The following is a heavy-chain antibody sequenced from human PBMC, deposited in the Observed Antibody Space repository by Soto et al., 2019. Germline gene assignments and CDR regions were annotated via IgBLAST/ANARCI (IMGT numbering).Heavy chain of an antibody. V-gene: IGHV4-4*02. D-gene: IGHD3-22*01. CDR1: GGSISSSNW. CDR3: ARASKYYYDSSAAYYYGMDV. Sequence: ETLSLTCAVSGGSISSSNWWSWVRQPPGKGLEWIGEIYHSGSTNYNPSLKSRVTISVDKSKNQFSLKLSSVTAADTAVYYCARASKYYYDSSAAYYYGMDVWGQGTTVHRLL. J-gene: IGHJ6*02. CDR2: IYHSGST.